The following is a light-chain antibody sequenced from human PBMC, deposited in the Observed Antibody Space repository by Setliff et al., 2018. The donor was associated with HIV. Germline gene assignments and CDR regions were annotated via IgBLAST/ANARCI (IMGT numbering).Light chain of an antibody. CDR1: SSDVGTYNF. J-gene: IGLJ1*01. CDR3: SSYTSSSTYV. CDR2: DVS. V-gene: IGLV2-14*03. Sequence: QSALAQPASVSGSPGQSITISCTGISSDVGTYNFVSWYQQHPGKAPKLMIYDVSNRPSGVSNRFSGSKSGNTASLTISGVQAEDEADYYCSSYTSSSTYVFGTGTKVTVL.